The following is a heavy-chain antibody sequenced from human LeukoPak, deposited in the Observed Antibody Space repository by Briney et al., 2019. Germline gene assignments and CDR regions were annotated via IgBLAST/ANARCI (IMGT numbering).Heavy chain of an antibody. J-gene: IGHJ4*02. CDR1: GGSINDAS. V-gene: IGHV4-59*01. Sequence: SETLSLTCTVSGGSINDASWNWIRKPPGQGLEWIGYIYHSGGTNYNPSLKSRVTISLDTSKNQFSLKLSSVTAADTAVYDCARVGTYYRSLDSWGQGTLVTVSS. D-gene: IGHD3-10*01. CDR3: ARVGTYYRSLDS. CDR2: IYHSGGT.